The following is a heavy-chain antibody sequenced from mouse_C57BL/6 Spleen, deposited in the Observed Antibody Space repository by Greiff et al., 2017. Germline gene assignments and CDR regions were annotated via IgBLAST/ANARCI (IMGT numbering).Heavy chain of an antibody. CDR3: ARWPPTGFAY. D-gene: IGHD1-1*01. V-gene: IGHV1-50*01. J-gene: IGHJ3*01. Sequence: VQLQQPGAELVKPGASVKLSCKASGYTFTSYWMQWVKQRPGQGLEWIGEIDPSDSYTNYNQKFKGKATLTVDTSSSTAYMQLSSLTSEDSAVYYCARWPPTGFAYWGQGTLVTVSA. CDR1: GYTFTSYW. CDR2: IDPSDSYT.